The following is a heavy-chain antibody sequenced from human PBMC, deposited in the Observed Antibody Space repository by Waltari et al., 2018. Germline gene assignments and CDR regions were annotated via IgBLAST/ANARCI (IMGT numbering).Heavy chain of an antibody. CDR3: VSGSGRTFDY. V-gene: IGHV2-5*05. CDR1: GFSLNTHGGG. Sequence: QITLKESGPTLVRPTQTLTLTCTFSGFSLNTHGGGVGWVRQPPGKALEWLALLYWDNTQRYGPTLKSGLTITKDTSMNQVVLTMTNMDPVDTATYYCVSGSGRTFDYWGQGILVTVSS. J-gene: IGHJ4*02. D-gene: IGHD3-10*01. CDR2: LYWDNTQ.